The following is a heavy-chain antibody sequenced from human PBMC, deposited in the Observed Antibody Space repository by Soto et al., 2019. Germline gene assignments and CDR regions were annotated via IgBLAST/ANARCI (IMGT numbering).Heavy chain of an antibody. CDR3: ARGWGRIFDY. CDR1: GGSISSGGYY. Sequence: SETLSLTCTVSGGSISSGGYYWSWIRQHPGKGLEWIGEINHSGSTNYNPSLKSRVTISVDTSKNQFSLKLSSVTAADTAVYYCARGWGRIFDYWGQGTLVTVSS. J-gene: IGHJ4*02. D-gene: IGHD7-27*01. CDR2: INHSGST. V-gene: IGHV4-39*07.